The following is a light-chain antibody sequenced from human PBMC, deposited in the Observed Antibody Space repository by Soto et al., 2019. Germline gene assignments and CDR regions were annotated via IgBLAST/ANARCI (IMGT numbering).Light chain of an antibody. V-gene: IGLV2-8*01. J-gene: IGLJ2*01. Sequence: QSVLTQPPSASGSPGQSVTISCTGTSSDIGDYNYVSWYQQHPGKAPKLMIYEVSERPSGVPDRFSGSKSGNTASLTVSGLQAEDEADYYCSSYAGSNNLVFGGGTQLTVL. CDR2: EVS. CDR1: SSDIGDYNY. CDR3: SSYAGSNNLV.